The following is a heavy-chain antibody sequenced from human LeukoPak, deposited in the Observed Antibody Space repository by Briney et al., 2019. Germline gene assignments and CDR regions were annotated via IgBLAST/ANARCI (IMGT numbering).Heavy chain of an antibody. CDR1: GFTFSSYV. J-gene: IGHJ1*01. CDR3: ARDRGVVTAIEGYFQH. Sequence: GGSLRLSCAASGFTFSSYVLHWVRQAPGKGLEWVAVISFDGSNKYYADSVKGRFTISRDNSKNTLYLQMNSLRIEDTAVYYCARDRGVVTAIEGYFQHWGQGTLVTVSS. D-gene: IGHD2-21*02. CDR2: ISFDGSNK. V-gene: IGHV3-30-3*01.